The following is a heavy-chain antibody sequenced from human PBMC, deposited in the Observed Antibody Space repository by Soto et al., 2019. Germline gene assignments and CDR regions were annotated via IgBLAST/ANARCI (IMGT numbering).Heavy chain of an antibody. CDR1: GGSISSGGYS. Sequence: QLQLQESGSGLVKPSQTLSLTCAVSGGSISSGGYSWSWIRQPPGKGLEWIGYIYHSGSTYYNPSLKSRVTISVDRSKNQCSLKLSSVTAADTAVNYCARSYGGKSTWFDPWGQGTLDTVSS. CDR2: IYHSGST. D-gene: IGHD2-15*01. V-gene: IGHV4-30-2*01. CDR3: ARSYGGKSTWFDP. J-gene: IGHJ5*02.